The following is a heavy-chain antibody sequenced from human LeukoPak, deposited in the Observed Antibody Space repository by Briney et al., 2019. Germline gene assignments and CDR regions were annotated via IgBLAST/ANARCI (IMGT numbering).Heavy chain of an antibody. V-gene: IGHV4-30-4*08. CDR3: ARAPRYCSSTSCYYFDY. CDR1: GGSISSGDYY. CDR2: IYYSGST. Sequence: PSETLSLTCTVSGGSISSGDYYWSWIRQPPGKGLEWIGYIYYSGSTYYNPSLKSRVTISVDTSKNQFSLKLSSVTAADTAVYYCARAPRYCSSTSCYYFDYWGQGTLVTVSS. D-gene: IGHD2-2*01. J-gene: IGHJ4*02.